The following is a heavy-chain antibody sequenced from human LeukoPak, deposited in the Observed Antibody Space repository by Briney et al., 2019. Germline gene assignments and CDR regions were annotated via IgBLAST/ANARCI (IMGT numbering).Heavy chain of an antibody. V-gene: IGHV3-7*01. CDR2: INQGGSET. J-gene: IGHJ4*02. CDR3: AKDGSYSGSYYTLVDY. CDR1: GFTFMTYW. D-gene: IGHD1-26*01. Sequence: PGGSLRLSCAASGFTFMTYWMSWVRQAPGKGLEWVASINQGGSETYYVESVKGRFTISRDNSRNTLYLQMNSLRAEDTAVYYCAKDGSYSGSYYTLVDYWGQGALVTASS.